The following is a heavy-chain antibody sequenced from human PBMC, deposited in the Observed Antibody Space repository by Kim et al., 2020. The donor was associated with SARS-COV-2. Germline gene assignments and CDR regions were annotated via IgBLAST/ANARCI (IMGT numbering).Heavy chain of an antibody. CDR3: ARDSGRVRESPSSGYYRDGYAFDI. CDR1: GFTFSSYE. V-gene: IGHV3-48*03. Sequence: GGSLRLSCAASGFTFSSYEMNWVRQAPGKGLEWVSYISSSGSTIYYADSVKGRFTISRDNAKNSLYLQMNSLRAEDTAVYYCARDSGRVRESPSSGYYRDGYAFDIWGQGTMVTVSS. CDR2: ISSSGSTI. J-gene: IGHJ3*02. D-gene: IGHD3-22*01.